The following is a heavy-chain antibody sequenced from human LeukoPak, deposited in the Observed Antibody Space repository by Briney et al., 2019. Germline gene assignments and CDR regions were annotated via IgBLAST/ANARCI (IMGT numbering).Heavy chain of an antibody. Sequence: GSLRLSCAASGFTFSNAWMSWVRQAPGKGLEWVGRIKSKTDGGTTDYAAPVKGRFTISRDDSKNTLYLQMNSLRAEDTAVYYCAKDAAVTIGYFDYWGQGTLVTVSS. CDR3: AKDAAVTIGYFDY. V-gene: IGHV3-15*01. D-gene: IGHD4-17*01. CDR1: GFTFSNAW. CDR2: IKSKTDGGTT. J-gene: IGHJ4*02.